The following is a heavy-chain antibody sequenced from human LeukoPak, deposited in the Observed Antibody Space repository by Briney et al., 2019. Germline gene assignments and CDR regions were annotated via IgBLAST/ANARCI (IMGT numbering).Heavy chain of an antibody. CDR1: GFTFSSYA. D-gene: IGHD3-10*01. CDR2: ISYDGSNK. V-gene: IGHV3-30-3*01. J-gene: IGHJ6*02. CDR3: AKDHVIMVRGGYFSMDV. Sequence: TGRSLRLSCAASGFTFSSYAMHWVRQAPGKGLEWVAVISYDGSNKYYADSVKGRFTISRDNSKNTLYLQMNSQRTEDTAVYYCAKDHVIMVRGGYFSMDVWGQGTTVIVSS.